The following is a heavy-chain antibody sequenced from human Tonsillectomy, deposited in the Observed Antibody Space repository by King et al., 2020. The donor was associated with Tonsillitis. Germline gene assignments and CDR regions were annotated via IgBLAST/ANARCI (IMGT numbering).Heavy chain of an antibody. Sequence: VQLVESGGGLVQPGRSLRLSCAASGFTFDDYAIHWVRQAPGKGLEWVSGISWNSGNIFYADSVKGRFTISRDNAKNSLYLQMNSLRTEDTALYYCAKVIVPDGKWSHLDAFDICGQGTMVTVSS. CDR1: GFTFDDYA. CDR2: ISWNSGNI. D-gene: IGHD2-15*01. CDR3: AKVIVPDGKWSHLDAFDI. J-gene: IGHJ3*02. V-gene: IGHV3-9*01.